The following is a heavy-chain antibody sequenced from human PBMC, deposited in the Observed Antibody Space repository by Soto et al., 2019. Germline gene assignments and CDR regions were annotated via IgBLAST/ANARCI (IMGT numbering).Heavy chain of an antibody. J-gene: IGHJ3*02. CDR3: ARFGLDDAFDI. D-gene: IGHD3-16*01. CDR1: GFTVSSNW. CDR2: INSDGSST. V-gene: IGHV3-74*01. Sequence: PGGSLRLSCAASGFTVSSNWMHWVRQAPGKGLVWVSRINSDGSSTSYADSVKGRFTISRDNAKNTLYLQMNSLRAEDTAVYYCARFGLDDAFDIWGQGTMVTVSS.